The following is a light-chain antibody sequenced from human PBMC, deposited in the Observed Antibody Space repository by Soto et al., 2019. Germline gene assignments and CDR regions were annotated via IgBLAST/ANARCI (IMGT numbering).Light chain of an antibody. CDR1: RSNIGNNF. V-gene: IGLV1-51*01. CDR2: DNN. Sequence: QSALTQPPSVSAAPGQKVTIAWSETRSNIGNNFVSLYQKFPGTAPKLLICDNNKRPSGIPDRFSGSKSGTSATLDITGLQTGDEADYYCATWDDSLSAAAFGPGTKLTVL. J-gene: IGLJ1*01. CDR3: ATWDDSLSAAA.